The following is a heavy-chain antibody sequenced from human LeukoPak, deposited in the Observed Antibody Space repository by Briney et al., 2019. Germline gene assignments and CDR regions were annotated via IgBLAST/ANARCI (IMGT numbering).Heavy chain of an antibody. CDR3: ARDRRVEYSSSWYVGGVYYYYGMDV. D-gene: IGHD6-13*01. CDR1: GFTVSSNY. CDR2: IYSGGST. Sequence: GGSLRLSCAASGFTVSSNYMSWVRQAPGKGLEWVSVIYSGGSTYYADSVKGRFTISRDNSKNTLYLQMNSLRAEDTAVYYCARDRRVEYSSSWYVGGVYYYYGMDVWGQGTTVTVSS. J-gene: IGHJ6*02. V-gene: IGHV3-53*01.